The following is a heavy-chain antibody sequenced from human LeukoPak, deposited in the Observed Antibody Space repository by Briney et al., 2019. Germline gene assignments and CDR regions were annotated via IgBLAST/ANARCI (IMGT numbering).Heavy chain of an antibody. J-gene: IGHJ6*02. D-gene: IGHD2-2*01. CDR1: GYTFTSYA. CDR3: ARDIYCSSVSCSIRGYHNYGMDV. V-gene: IGHV1-2*04. Sequence: GASVKVSCKASGYTFTSYAMHWVRQAPGQGLEWMGWINPNSGGTKYAQNFQGWVTMTRDTSISTAYMELSRLRSDDTAVYYCARDIYCSSVSCSIRGYHNYGMDVWGQGTTVTVSS. CDR2: INPNSGGT.